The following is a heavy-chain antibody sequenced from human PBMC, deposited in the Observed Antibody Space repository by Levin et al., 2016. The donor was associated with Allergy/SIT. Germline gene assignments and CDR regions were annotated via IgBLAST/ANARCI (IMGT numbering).Heavy chain of an antibody. D-gene: IGHD6-13*01. Sequence: GESLKISCKGSGYSFTSYWIGWVRQMPGKGLEWMGIIYPGDSDTRYSPSFQGQVTISADKSISTAYLQWSSLKASDTAMYYCAIYRYSSSWNFDYWGQGTLVTVSS. CDR1: GYSFTSYW. CDR2: IYPGDSDT. J-gene: IGHJ4*02. CDR3: AIYRYSSSWNFDY. V-gene: IGHV5-51*01.